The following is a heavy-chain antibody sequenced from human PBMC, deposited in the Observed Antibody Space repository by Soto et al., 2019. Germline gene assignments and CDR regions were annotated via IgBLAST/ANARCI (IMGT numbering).Heavy chain of an antibody. D-gene: IGHD3-10*01. CDR1: GGSISSSSYY. CDR3: ASEYYYGSGGYRYYGMDV. Sequence: ETLSLTCTVSGGSISSSSYYWGWIRQPPGKGLEWIGSIYYSGSTYYNPSLKSRVTISVDTSKNQFSLKLSSVTAADTAVYYCASEYYYGSGGYRYYGMDVWGQGTTVTVSS. V-gene: IGHV4-39*01. J-gene: IGHJ6*02. CDR2: IYYSGST.